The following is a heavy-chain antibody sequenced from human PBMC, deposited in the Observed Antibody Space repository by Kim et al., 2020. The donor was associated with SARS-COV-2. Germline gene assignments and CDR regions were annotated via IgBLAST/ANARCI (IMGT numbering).Heavy chain of an antibody. CDR2: ISYDGSNK. J-gene: IGHJ3*02. CDR3: ASILGYWGAKGRDWGAFDI. Sequence: GGSLRLSCAASGFTFSSYAMHWVRQAPGKGLEWVAVISYDGSNKYYADSVKGRFTISRDNSKNTLYLQMNSLRAEDTAVYYCASILGYWGAKGRDWGAFDIWGQGTMVTVSS. D-gene: IGHD7-27*01. V-gene: IGHV3-30-3*01. CDR1: GFTFSSYA.